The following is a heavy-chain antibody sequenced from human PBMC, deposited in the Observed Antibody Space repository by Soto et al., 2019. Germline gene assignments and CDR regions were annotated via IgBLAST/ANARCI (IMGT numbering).Heavy chain of an antibody. CDR3: ARYCGGDCYARSAFDI. Sequence: QVQLVQSGAEVKKPGASVKVSCKASGYTFTSYDINWVRQATGQGLAWMGWMNPNSGNTGYAQKFQGRVTMTRNTSINTAYMELSSLRSEDTAVYYCARYCGGDCYARSAFDICGQGTMVTVSS. CDR1: GYTFTSYD. V-gene: IGHV1-8*01. CDR2: MNPNSGNT. D-gene: IGHD2-21*02. J-gene: IGHJ3*02.